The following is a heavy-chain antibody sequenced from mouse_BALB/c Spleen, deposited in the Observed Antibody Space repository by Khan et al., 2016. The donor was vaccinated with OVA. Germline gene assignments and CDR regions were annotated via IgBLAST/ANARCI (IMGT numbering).Heavy chain of an antibody. V-gene: IGHV2-6-2*01. CDR2: IWSDGRT. J-gene: IGHJ4*01. Sequence: QVRLQQSGPDLVAPSQSLSITCTVSGFSLTSYAIHWVRQPPGQGLEWLVVIWSDGRTTYNSALKSRLSISKDNSKSQVFLKINSLHTDDTAMYYCARHQFPLSMDSWGQGTSVTVSS. CDR1: GFSLTSYA. CDR3: ARHQFPLSMDS.